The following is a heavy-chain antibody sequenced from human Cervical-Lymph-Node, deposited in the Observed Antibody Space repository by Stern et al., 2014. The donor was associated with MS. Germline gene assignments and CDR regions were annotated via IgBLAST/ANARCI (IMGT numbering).Heavy chain of an antibody. J-gene: IGHJ4*02. CDR3: VRAREGYYFDY. Sequence: QVTLKESGPALVKPTQTLTLTCTFSGFSLSTTGMCLSWIRQPPGKALEWLALLDGDVDKYYSTALKTRLTISKDTSKNQVVLTMTNMAPLDTATYFCVRAREGYYFDYWGQGIPVTVSS. CDR1: GFSLSTTGMC. V-gene: IGHV2-70*01. CDR2: LDGDVDK. D-gene: IGHD2-21*01.